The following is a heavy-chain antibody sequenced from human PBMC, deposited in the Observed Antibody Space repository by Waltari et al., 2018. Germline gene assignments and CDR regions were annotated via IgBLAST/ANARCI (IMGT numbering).Heavy chain of an antibody. D-gene: IGHD2-2*01. CDR3: ARVAVVPAAHYYMDV. CDR2: IYYSGST. J-gene: IGHJ6*03. CDR1: GGSITSYN. Sequence: QVQLQESGPGLVKPSETLSLTCTVSGGSITSYNWNWIRQPAGKGLEWIGSIYYSGSTYYNPSLKSRVTISVDTSKNQFSLKLSSVTAADTAVYYCARVAVVPAAHYYMDVWGKGTTVTISS. V-gene: IGHV4-4*07.